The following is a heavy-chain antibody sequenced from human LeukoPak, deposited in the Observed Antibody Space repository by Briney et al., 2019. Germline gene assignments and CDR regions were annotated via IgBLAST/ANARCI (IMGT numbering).Heavy chain of an antibody. J-gene: IGHJ4*02. CDR2: IGDSGATT. CDR3: ASFHYYGSGAYYLSY. V-gene: IGHV3-23*01. D-gene: IGHD3-10*01. Sequence: GGSLRLSCAASGFTLSSYAMTWVRQAPGKGLEWVSDIGDSGATTYYADSVKGRFTISRDNSKDTLYLQMSSLRAEDTAVYFCASFHYYGSGAYYLSYWGQGTLVTVSS. CDR1: GFTLSSYA.